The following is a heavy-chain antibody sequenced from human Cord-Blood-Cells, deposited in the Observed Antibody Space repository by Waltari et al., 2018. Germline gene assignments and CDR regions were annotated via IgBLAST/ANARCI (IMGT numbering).Heavy chain of an antibody. CDR1: GFTFSSYG. D-gene: IGHD6-13*01. J-gene: IGHJ3*02. Sequence: QVQLVESGGGVVQPGRSLRLSCAASGFTFSSYGMHWVRQAPGKGLEWVAVISYDGSNKYYADSVKGRFTSSRDNSKNTLYLQMNSLRAEDTAVYYCAKESAAGGAFDIWGQGTMVTVSS. V-gene: IGHV3-30*18. CDR3: AKESAAGGAFDI. CDR2: ISYDGSNK.